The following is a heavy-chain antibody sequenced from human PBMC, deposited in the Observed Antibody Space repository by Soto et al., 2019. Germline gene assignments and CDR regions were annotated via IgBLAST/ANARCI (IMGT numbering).Heavy chain of an antibody. J-gene: IGHJ4*02. V-gene: IGHV3-30*18. CDR3: AKGLPDYDSSGYYSFDY. D-gene: IGHD3-22*01. Sequence: SGGSLRLSCAASGFTFSSYGMHWVRQAPGKGLEWVAVISYDGSNKYYADSVKGRFTISRDNSKNTLYLQMNSLRAEDTAVYYCAKGLPDYDSSGYYSFDYWGQGTLVTVSS. CDR1: GFTFSSYG. CDR2: ISYDGSNK.